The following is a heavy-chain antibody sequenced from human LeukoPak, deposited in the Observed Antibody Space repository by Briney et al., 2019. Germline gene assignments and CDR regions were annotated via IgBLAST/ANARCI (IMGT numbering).Heavy chain of an antibody. CDR2: VTASGNNT. CDR1: GFTFSSYA. CDR3: AKDGSYASEDQYYYMDV. Sequence: QPGGSLRLSCAASGFTFSSYAMTWVRQAPGKGLEWVSAVTASGNNTHYADSVKGRFTISRENSKNTLYLQMNSLRAEDTAVYYCAKDGSYASEDQYYYMDVWGKGTTVTVSS. J-gene: IGHJ6*03. D-gene: IGHD3-16*01. V-gene: IGHV3-23*01.